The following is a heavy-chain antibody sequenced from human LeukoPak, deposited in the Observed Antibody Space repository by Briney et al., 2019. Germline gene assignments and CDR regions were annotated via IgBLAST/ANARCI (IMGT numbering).Heavy chain of an antibody. CDR3: ARDGRDGYNSV. CDR1: GFAFSSYE. Sequence: GGSLRLSCAASGFAFSSYEMNWVRQAPGKGLEWVSYISSSGSTIYYADSVKGRFTISRDNAKNSLYLQMNSLRAEDTAVYYCARDGRDGYNSVWGPGTQVTVSS. D-gene: IGHD5-24*01. J-gene: IGHJ4*02. CDR2: ISSSGSTI. V-gene: IGHV3-48*03.